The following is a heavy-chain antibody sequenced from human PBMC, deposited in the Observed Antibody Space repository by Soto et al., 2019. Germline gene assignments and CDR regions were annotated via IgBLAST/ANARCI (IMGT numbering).Heavy chain of an antibody. CDR1: GGSFSGYY. CDR2: INHSGST. Sequence: TLALTCAVYGGSFSGYYWSWIRQPPGKGLEWIGEINHSGSTNYNPSLKSRVTISVDTSKNQFSLKLSSVTAADTAAYYCARGANCNYLRFDPWGQGTRVTVSS. V-gene: IGHV4-34*01. J-gene: IGHJ5*02. D-gene: IGHD1-7*01. CDR3: ARGANCNYLRFDP.